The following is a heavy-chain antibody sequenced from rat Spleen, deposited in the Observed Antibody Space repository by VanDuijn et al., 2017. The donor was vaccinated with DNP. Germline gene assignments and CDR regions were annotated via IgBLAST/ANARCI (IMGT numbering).Heavy chain of an antibody. Sequence: EVQLVESGGGPVQPGRSLKLSCVASGFIFSNYWMTWIRQAPGKGLEWVASISTGGGRIYYRDSVKGRFTISRDNPKRTLYLQMSKVGSEDTAIYYCAKGPNYGGWSDYFDYWGQGVMVTVSS. CDR1: GFIFSNYW. V-gene: IGHV5-31*01. J-gene: IGHJ2*01. CDR2: ISTGGGRI. D-gene: IGHD1-11*01. CDR3: AKGPNYGGWSDYFDY.